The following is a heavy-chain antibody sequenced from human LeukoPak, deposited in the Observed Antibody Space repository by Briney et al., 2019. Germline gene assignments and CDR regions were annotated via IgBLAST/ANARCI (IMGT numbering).Heavy chain of an antibody. D-gene: IGHD6-19*01. CDR1: DGSISNYY. V-gene: IGHV4-59*08. Sequence: SETLSLTCSVFDGSISNYYWSWIQQPPGKGLEWIGYAYYSGSTTNNPSLESRVTISVDTSKNQFSLKLTAVTAADTAVYYCARNSAVATSRSWFDPWGQGTLVTVSS. CDR2: AYYSGST. CDR3: ARNSAVATSRSWFDP. J-gene: IGHJ5*02.